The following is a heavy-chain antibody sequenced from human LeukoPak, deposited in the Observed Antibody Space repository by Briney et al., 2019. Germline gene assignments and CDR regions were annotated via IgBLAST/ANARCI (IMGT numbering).Heavy chain of an antibody. V-gene: IGHV4-4*07. D-gene: IGHD1-1*01. J-gene: IGHJ6*02. CDR3: ARRGQSTTLYYYYAMDV. CDR1: GGSISVYY. CDR2: FSASGAA. Sequence: SETLSLTCSVSGGSISVYYWTWLRQPAGKGLEWIGHFSASGAANYSPSLKSRVTMSGDTSKNQFSLKLSSVTAADTAVYYCARRGQSTTLYYYYAMDVWGQGTTVTVSS.